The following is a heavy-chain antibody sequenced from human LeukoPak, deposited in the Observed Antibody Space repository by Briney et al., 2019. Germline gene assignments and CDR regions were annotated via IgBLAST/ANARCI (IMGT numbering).Heavy chain of an antibody. CDR2: IKSKTDGGTT. V-gene: IGHV3-15*01. CDR1: GFTFSNAW. CDR3: TTAIPGEMIVVR. J-gene: IGHJ4*02. D-gene: IGHD3-22*01. Sequence: GGSLRLSCAASGFTFSNAWMSWVRQAPGKGVEWVGRIKSKTDGGTTDYAARVKGRFTISRDDSKNTVYLQMNSLKTEDTAVYYCTTAIPGEMIVVRGGQGSLVTVSS.